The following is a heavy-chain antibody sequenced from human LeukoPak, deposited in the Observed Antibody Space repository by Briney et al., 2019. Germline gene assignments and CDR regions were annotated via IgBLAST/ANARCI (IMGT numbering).Heavy chain of an antibody. J-gene: IGHJ5*02. Sequence: SQTLPLTCAISGDSVSSNSAAWNWIRQSPSRGLEWLGRTYYRSKWYNDYAVSVKSRITINPDTSKNQFSLQLDSVTPEDTAVYYCARESWDIEGYNWFDPWGQGTLVTVSS. V-gene: IGHV6-1*01. D-gene: IGHD2-15*01. CDR1: GDSVSSNSAA. CDR2: TYYRSKWYN. CDR3: ARESWDIEGYNWFDP.